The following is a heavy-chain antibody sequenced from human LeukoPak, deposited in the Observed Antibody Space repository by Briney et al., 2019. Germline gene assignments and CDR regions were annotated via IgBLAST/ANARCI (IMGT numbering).Heavy chain of an antibody. CDR1: GDSIISTNYY. V-gene: IGHV4-39*01. CDR2: IYYSGAT. J-gene: IGHJ4*02. Sequence: SETLSFTCTVSGDSIISTNYYWGWIRQPPGKGLEWIGHIYYSGATYYNSSLKSRVTISVDTSKNQFSLKLNFVTAADTAVYYCARLVEYGSSSFDSWGQGTLVTVSS. CDR3: ARLVEYGSSSFDS. D-gene: IGHD6-6*01.